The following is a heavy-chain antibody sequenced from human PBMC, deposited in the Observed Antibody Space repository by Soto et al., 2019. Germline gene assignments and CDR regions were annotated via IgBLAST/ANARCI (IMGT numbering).Heavy chain of an antibody. CDR1: GDSVSTNSAT. CDR3: ARLIGNSWLDS. J-gene: IGHJ5*01. Sequence: PSQTLSLTCAISGDSVSTNSATWEWIRQSPSRGLEWLGRTYYRSKWFNDYAVSVKGRISINPDTSNNQFSLQLNSVTPDDTAVYYCARLIGNSWLDSWGQGTLVTVSS. D-gene: IGHD2-8*01. V-gene: IGHV6-1*01. CDR2: TYYRSKWFN.